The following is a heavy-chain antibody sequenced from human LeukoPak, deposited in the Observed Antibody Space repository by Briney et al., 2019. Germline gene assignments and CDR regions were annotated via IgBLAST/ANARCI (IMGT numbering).Heavy chain of an antibody. Sequence: PGGSLRLSCAASGFTFSSNWMHWVRQAPGKGLVWFSRINTDESSTSYADSVKGRFTISRDNAKNTLYLKMNSLRAEDTAVYYCAREEWLDYWGQGTLVTVSS. V-gene: IGHV3-74*01. D-gene: IGHD3-3*01. J-gene: IGHJ4*02. CDR2: INTDESST. CDR1: GFTFSSNW. CDR3: AREEWLDY.